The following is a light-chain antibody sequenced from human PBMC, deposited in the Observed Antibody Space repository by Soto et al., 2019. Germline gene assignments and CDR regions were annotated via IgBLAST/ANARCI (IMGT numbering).Light chain of an antibody. Sequence: EVVLTQSPATLSVSPGDRATLSCRASQSVSRNLAWYQQKPGQAPRLLIYGASTRATGVPARFSGSGSATEFTLSISALEVEDFATFYCQQSYSFPRTFGQGTRVDIK. J-gene: IGKJ1*01. CDR2: GAS. V-gene: IGKV3-15*01. CDR1: QSVSRN. CDR3: QQSYSFPRT.